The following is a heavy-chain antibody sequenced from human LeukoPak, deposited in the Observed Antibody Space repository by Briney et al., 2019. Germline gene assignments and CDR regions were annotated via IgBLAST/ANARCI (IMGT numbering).Heavy chain of an antibody. Sequence: PGGSLRLSCAASGFTFSSYGMHWVRQAPGKGLEWVAFIRYDGSNKYYADSVKGRFSISRDISKNTVYLEMNSLRGDDTAVYYCARGREYELPENKFDPWGQGTLVTVSS. CDR1: GFTFSSYG. CDR3: ARGREYELPENKFDP. J-gene: IGHJ5*02. V-gene: IGHV3-30*02. CDR2: IRYDGSNK. D-gene: IGHD1/OR15-1a*01.